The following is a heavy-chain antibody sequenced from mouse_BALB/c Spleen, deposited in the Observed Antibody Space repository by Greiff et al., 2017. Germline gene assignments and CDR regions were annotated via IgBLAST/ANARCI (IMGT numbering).Heavy chain of an antibody. CDR2: IWTGGGT. D-gene: IGHD2-1*01. CDR1: GFSLTSYD. V-gene: IGHV2-9-2*01. Sequence: VQLQQSGPGLVAPSQSLSITCTVSGFSLTSYDISWIRQPPGKGLEWLGVIWTGGGTNYNSAFMSRLSISKDNSKSQVFLKMNSLQTDDTAIYYCVRDGGNYGGYFDYWGQGTTLTVSS. CDR3: VRDGGNYGGYFDY. J-gene: IGHJ2*01.